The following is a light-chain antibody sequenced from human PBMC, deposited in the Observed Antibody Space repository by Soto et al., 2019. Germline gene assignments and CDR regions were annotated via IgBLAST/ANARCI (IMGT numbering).Light chain of an antibody. CDR1: QGISSN. CDR3: QQLHSNSLT. CDR2: AAS. J-gene: IGKJ4*01. V-gene: IGKV1-9*01. Sequence: QLTQSPSSLSASVGDRVTITCRASQGISSNLAWYQQKPGNVPKLLIYAASTLQRGVPSRLSGSGSGTDFTLTISSLQPEDFANYYYQQLHSNSLTFGGGTRVEIK.